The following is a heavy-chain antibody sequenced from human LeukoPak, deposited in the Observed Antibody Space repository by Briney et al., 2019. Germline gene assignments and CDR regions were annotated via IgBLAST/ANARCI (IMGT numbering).Heavy chain of an antibody. CDR3: ARTHPRYYYDSSPQNWFDP. J-gene: IGHJ5*02. CDR1: GYTFTGYY. CDR2: INPNSGGT. Sequence: EASVKVSCKAFGYTFTGYYMHWVRQAPGQGLESMGWINPNSGGTNYAQKFQGRVTMTRDTSISTAYMELSRLRSADTAVYYCARTHPRYYYDSSPQNWFDPWGQGTLVTVSS. V-gene: IGHV1-2*02. D-gene: IGHD3-22*01.